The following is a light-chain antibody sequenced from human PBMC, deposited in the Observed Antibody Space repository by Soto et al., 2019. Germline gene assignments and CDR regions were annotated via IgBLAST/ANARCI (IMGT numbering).Light chain of an antibody. CDR1: QSLVSSDGNTY. V-gene: IGKV2D-30*01. CDR2: KLS. J-gene: IGKJ2*01. Sequence: DVVMTQSPLSLPVTLGQPASISCRSSQSLVSSDGNTYLNWFQQRPGQSPRRLISKLSDWDSGDADRFSGSGSGTEFTLKISRVGAEDVGVYYCMQGTHWPPYTFGQGTKLEIK. CDR3: MQGTHWPPYT.